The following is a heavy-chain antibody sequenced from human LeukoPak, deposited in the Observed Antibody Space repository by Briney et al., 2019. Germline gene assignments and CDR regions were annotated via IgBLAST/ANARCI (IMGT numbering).Heavy chain of an antibody. CDR2: ISYDGSNK. CDR1: GFTFSSYA. J-gene: IGHJ6*02. V-gene: IGHV3-30*04. Sequence: GRSLRLSCADSGFTFSSYAMHWVRQAPGKGLERVAVISYDGSNKYYADSVKGRFTISRDNSKNTLYLQMNSLRAEDTAVYYCARGRDYGDYDPPKGMDVWGQGTTVTVSS. D-gene: IGHD4-17*01. CDR3: ARGRDYGDYDPPKGMDV.